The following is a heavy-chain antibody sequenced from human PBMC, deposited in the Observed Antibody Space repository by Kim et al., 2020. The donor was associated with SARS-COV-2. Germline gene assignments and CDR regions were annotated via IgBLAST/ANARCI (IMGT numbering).Heavy chain of an antibody. D-gene: IGHD3-9*01. V-gene: IGHV3-33*01. J-gene: IGHJ3*01. Sequence: GGSLRLSCAASGFTFSGYAMHWVRQAPGKGLEWVAGIRSDGSSNYKADSVKGRFSFTRANDKKTKSPQMHMMSVEDTDAYYYSRDRVPGRSFAYCCAF. CDR1: GFTFSGYA. CDR2: IRSDGSSN. CDR3: SRDRVPGRSFAYCCAF.